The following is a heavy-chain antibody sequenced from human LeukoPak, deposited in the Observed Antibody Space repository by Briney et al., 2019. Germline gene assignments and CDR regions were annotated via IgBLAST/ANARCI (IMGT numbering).Heavy chain of an antibody. CDR2: ISGSGGST. D-gene: IGHD6-19*01. CDR1: GFTFSSYA. Sequence: PGGSLRLSCAASGFTFSSYAMSWVRQAPGKGLEWVSTISGSGGSTYYADSVKGRFTISRDNSKNTLYLQMNSLRAEDTAVYYCAKGRQQWLSLLGYWGQGTLVTVSS. V-gene: IGHV3-23*01. J-gene: IGHJ4*02. CDR3: AKGRQQWLSLLGY.